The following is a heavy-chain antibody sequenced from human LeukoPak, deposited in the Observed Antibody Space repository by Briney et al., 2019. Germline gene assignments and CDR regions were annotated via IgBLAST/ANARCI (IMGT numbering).Heavy chain of an antibody. D-gene: IGHD2-2*01. V-gene: IGHV1-2*02. CDR2: INPNSGDT. CDR3: ARANFLYCSSTTCLFDY. CDR1: GYTFTDYY. Sequence: ASVKVSCKASGYTFTDYYMHWVRQAPGQGFEWMGWINPNSGDTNYAQKFQGRVTMTRDTSISTAHVELGRLRSDDTAVYYCARANFLYCSSTTCLFDYWGQGTLVIVSS. J-gene: IGHJ4*02.